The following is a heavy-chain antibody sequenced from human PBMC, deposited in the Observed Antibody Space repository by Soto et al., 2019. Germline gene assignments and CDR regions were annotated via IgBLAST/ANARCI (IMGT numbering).Heavy chain of an antibody. CDR3: ARDGGACPDH. CDR1: GYTFPSYG. Sequence: QVHLVQSGAEVKKPGASVKVSCKASGYTFPSYGISWIRQAPGQGLVWMGWISAHNGHTKYTQNFQGRVTMPTDISTSTAHMELRGLRSDDTAVYYCARDGGACPDHWGQGTLVTVSS. J-gene: IGHJ4*02. CDR2: ISAHNGHT. V-gene: IGHV1-18*01. D-gene: IGHD3-3*01.